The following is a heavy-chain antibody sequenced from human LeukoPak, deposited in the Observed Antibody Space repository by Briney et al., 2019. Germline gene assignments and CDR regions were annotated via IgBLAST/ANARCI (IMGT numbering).Heavy chain of an antibody. CDR2: IYGGGST. Sequence: PGGSLRLSCAASGFTVSSNYMSWVRQAPRKGLEWVSVIYGGGSTYYADSVKGRFTISRDNSKNTLYLQMNSLRAEDTAVYYCARDQIGWFDPWGQGTLVTVSS. D-gene: IGHD3-22*01. CDR3: ARDQIGWFDP. J-gene: IGHJ5*02. V-gene: IGHV3-66*02. CDR1: GFTVSSNY.